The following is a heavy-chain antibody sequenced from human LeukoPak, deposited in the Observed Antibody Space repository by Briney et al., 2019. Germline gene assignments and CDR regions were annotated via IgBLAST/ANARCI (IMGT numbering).Heavy chain of an antibody. J-gene: IGHJ3*02. CDR1: GFTFSSYW. Sequence: PGGSLRLSCAASGFTFSSYWMHWVRQAPGKGLEWVANINEDGSEMYHVDSVKGRFTISRDNTKNSLFLQMNSLRAEDTAVYYCARGVYALDIWGQGTMVTASS. V-gene: IGHV3-7*03. CDR3: ARGVYALDI. CDR2: INEDGSEM.